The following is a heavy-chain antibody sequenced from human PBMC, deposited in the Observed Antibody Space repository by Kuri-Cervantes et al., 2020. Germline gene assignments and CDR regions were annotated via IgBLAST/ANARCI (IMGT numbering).Heavy chain of an antibody. CDR3: VMVRGVILTTYYGMDV. V-gene: IGHV3-30-3*01. CDR1: GGTFSSYA. Sequence: SCKASGGTFSSYAISWVRQAPGKGLEWVAVISYDGSNKYYADSVKGRFTISRDNSKNTLYLQMNSLRAEDTAVYYCVMVRGVILTTYYGMDVWGQGTTVTVSS. D-gene: IGHD3-10*01. J-gene: IGHJ6*02. CDR2: ISYDGSNK.